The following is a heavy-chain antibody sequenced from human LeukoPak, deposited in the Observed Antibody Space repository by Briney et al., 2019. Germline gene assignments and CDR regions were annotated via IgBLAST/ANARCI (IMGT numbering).Heavy chain of an antibody. V-gene: IGHV3-21*01. J-gene: IGHJ6*02. CDR1: GFTFRSYS. Sequence: GGSLRLSCAASGFTFRSYSMNWVRQAPGKGLEWVSSISSSSTYIYYADSVKGRFIISRDNAKNSLYLQMNSLRAEDTAVYYCARPHPRTVFGVFSYYYGTDVWGQGTTVTVSS. D-gene: IGHD3-3*01. CDR2: ISSSSTYI. CDR3: ARPHPRTVFGVFSYYYGTDV.